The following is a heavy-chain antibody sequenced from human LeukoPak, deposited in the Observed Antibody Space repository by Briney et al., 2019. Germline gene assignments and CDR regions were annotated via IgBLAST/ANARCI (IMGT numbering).Heavy chain of an antibody. J-gene: IGHJ4*02. CDR3: ARVRVRGVIFHY. V-gene: IGHV4-59*01. CDR2: IYYSWST. CDR1: GGSISSYY. Sequence: SETLALTCTVSGGSISSYYWSWIRQPPGKGLEGIGDIYYSWSTNYNPSLKSRVTISVDTSKNQFSLKLSSVTAAETAVYYCARVRVRGVIFHYWGQGTLVTVSS. D-gene: IGHD3-10*01.